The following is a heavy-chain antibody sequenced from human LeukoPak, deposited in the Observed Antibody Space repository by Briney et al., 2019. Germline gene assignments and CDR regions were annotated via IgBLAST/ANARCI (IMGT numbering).Heavy chain of an antibody. CDR1: GNTFTDYY. D-gene: IGHD5-12*01. J-gene: IGHJ4*02. CDR3: ARDVVATISPGY. Sequence: ASVKVSCKTSGNTFTDYYIHWVRQAPGQGLEWMGWINPKSGGTNYAQNFQGRVTMTRDTSISTAYMELSRLRSDDTAVYYCARDVVATISPGYWGQGTLVTVSS. CDR2: INPKSGGT. V-gene: IGHV1-2*02.